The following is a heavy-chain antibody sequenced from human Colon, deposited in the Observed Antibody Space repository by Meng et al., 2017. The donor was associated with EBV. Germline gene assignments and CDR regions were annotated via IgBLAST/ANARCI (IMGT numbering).Heavy chain of an antibody. D-gene: IGHD5-24*01. CDR3: ARVGDAYSFDS. CDR2: IYHTVSS. Sequence: HPQRREAGPRPSNPSQTLSLTCAVSGASISSGAYSWGWIRQPPGKGLEWIGHIYHTVSSFYNPSLKSRVTISLDKSKNQFSLGQRSVTAADTTVYYYARVGDAYSFDSWGQGTLVTVSS. V-gene: IGHV4-30-2*01. J-gene: IGHJ4*02. CDR1: GASISSGAYS.